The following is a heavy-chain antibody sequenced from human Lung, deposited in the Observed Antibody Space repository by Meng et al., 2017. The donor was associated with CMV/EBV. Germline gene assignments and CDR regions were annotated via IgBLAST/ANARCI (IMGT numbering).Heavy chain of an antibody. CDR2: INSYTGGT. D-gene: IGHD6-19*01. CDR1: GYTFTGYH. CDR3: ARAIAVAGTAPFDY. V-gene: IGHV1-2*02. Sequence: SVKVSXKASGYTFTGYHIHWVRQAPGQGLQWMGWINSYTGGTISAQKFQGRVTMTRDTSISTASMELRRLTSDDTAVYLRARAIAVAGTAPFDYWGQGTXVTVSS. J-gene: IGHJ4*02.